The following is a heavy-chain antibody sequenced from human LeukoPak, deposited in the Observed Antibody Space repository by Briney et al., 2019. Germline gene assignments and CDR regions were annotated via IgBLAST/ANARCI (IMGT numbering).Heavy chain of an antibody. Sequence: PGGSLRLSCAASGFTFSTYWMTWVRQAPGKGLEWVSSISSSSSYIYYADSVKGRFTISRDNAKNSLYLQMNSLRAEDTAVYYCAIPGNLGFWGQGTLVTVSS. CDR1: GFTFSTYW. J-gene: IGHJ4*02. V-gene: IGHV3-21*01. CDR2: ISSSSSYI. CDR3: AIPGNLGF. D-gene: IGHD2/OR15-2a*01.